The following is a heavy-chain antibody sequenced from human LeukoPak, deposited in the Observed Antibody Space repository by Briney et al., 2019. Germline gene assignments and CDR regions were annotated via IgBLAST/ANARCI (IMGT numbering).Heavy chain of an antibody. D-gene: IGHD6-19*01. V-gene: IGHV1-3*01. J-gene: IGHJ6*02. CDR1: GYTFTTYA. Sequence: ASVKVSCTASGYTFTTYAMHWVRQAPGQGLEWMGWINAGNGDTKYSQKFQGRVTITRDTSATTAYMELSSLRSEDTAVYYCARDGRIAVTSKDNYYCGMDVWRQGTTATVSS. CDR2: INAGNGDT. CDR3: ARDGRIAVTSKDNYYCGMDV.